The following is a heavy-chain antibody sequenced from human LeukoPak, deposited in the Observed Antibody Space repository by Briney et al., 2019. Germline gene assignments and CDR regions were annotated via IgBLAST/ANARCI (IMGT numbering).Heavy chain of an antibody. D-gene: IGHD2-15*01. CDR3: ARSAGGWYNYYYYMDV. CDR2: ISSSGSTI. Sequence: GGSLRLSCAASGFTFSDYYMSWIRQAPGKGLEWVSYISSSGSTIYYADSVKGRFTISRDNAKNSLYLQMNSLRAEDTAVYYCARSAGGWYNYYYYMDVWGKGTTVTISS. J-gene: IGHJ6*03. CDR1: GFTFSDYY. V-gene: IGHV3-11*01.